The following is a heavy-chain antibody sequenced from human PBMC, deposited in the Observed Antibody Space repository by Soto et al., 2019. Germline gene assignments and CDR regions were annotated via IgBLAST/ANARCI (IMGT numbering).Heavy chain of an antibody. CDR3: ARGGGYDSFDY. J-gene: IGHJ4*02. Sequence: PSETLSLTCTVSGASISYGGFSWSWIRQSPGKGLEWIGYISHLENTYLHPSFKSRLKMSIDRTRNQFSLKLSSVTAADMAVYYCARGGGYDSFDYWGQRVLVTVSS. V-gene: IGHV4-30-2*06. D-gene: IGHD5-12*01. CDR2: ISHLENT. CDR1: GASISYGGFS.